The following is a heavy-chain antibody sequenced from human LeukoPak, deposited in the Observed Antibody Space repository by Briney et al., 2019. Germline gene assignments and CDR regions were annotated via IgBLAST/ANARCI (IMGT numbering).Heavy chain of an antibody. CDR2: IIPILGTA. Sequence: GASVKVSCKASGCTFSSYAISWVRQAPGQGLKWIGGIIPILGTANYAQKFQGRVTITADESTYTAYMELSSLRSEDTAVYYCARGHYFDYWGQGTLVTVSS. CDR1: GCTFSSYA. V-gene: IGHV1-69*13. J-gene: IGHJ4*02. CDR3: ARGHYFDY.